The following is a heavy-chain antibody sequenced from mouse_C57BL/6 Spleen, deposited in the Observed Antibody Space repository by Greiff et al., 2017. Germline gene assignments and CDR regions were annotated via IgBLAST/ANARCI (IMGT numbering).Heavy chain of an antibody. CDR1: GFTFSDYG. D-gene: IGHD1-1*01. V-gene: IGHV5-17*01. CDR2: ISSGSSTI. Sequence: EVKVVESGGGLVKPGGSLKLSCAASGFTFSDYGMHWVRQAPEKGLEWVAYISSGSSTIYYADPVKGRFPISRDNAKNTLFLQMTSLRSEDTAMYYCARKNYYGSSYDAMDYWGQGTSGTVSS. CDR3: ARKNYYGSSYDAMDY. J-gene: IGHJ4*01.